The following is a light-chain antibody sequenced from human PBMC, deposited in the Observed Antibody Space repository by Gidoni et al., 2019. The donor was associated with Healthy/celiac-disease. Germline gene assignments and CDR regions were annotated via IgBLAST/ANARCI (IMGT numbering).Light chain of an antibody. CDR1: QSISSW. Sequence: DIQMTQSPSTLSASVGDRVTITCRASQSISSWLAWYQQKPGKAPKLLIYKASSLESGVPSRFSGSGSGTEFTLTISSLQPDDFATYYCQQYNSYLCTFXQXTKVEIK. CDR3: QQYNSYLCT. V-gene: IGKV1-5*03. CDR2: KAS. J-gene: IGKJ1*01.